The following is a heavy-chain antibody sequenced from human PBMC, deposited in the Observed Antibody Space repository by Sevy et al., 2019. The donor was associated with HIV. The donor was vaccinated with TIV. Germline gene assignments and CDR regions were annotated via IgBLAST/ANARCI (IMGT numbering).Heavy chain of an antibody. J-gene: IGHJ4*02. D-gene: IGHD1-1*01. CDR3: ARIATGNTFGLPDF. Sequence: GGSLRLSCAASGFTFNRYWIHWVRQAPGKGPVWLARIDGDGSATTYTDSVKGRFTISRDNAQDTLYLQMNSLRTEDTAIYYCARIATGNTFGLPDFWGQGTLVTVSS. CDR2: IDGDGSAT. V-gene: IGHV3-74*01. CDR1: GFTFNRYW.